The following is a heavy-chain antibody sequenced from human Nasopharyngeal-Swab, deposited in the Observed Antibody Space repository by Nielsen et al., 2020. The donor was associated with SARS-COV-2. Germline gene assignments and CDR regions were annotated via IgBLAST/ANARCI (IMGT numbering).Heavy chain of an antibody. J-gene: IGHJ4*02. V-gene: IGHV1-8*01. Sequence: ASVKVSCKASGYTFTTYDINWVRQATGEGLEWMGWMNPNSGNRGYAQKFQGRVTMTRNTSINTAYMELSSLTSEDTAVYYCAREGSNDSSGYHYGYWGQGTLVTVSS. D-gene: IGHD3-22*01. CDR3: AREGSNDSSGYHYGY. CDR1: GYTFTTYD. CDR2: MNPNSGNR.